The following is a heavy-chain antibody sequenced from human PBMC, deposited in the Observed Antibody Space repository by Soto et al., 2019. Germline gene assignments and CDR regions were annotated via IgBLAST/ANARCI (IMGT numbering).Heavy chain of an antibody. CDR3: ANGERSCTGGGCYPPHLYY. Sequence: QVQLVESGGGVVQPGRSLRLSCAVSGLSFSISGMRWVRQAPGKGLEWVALISSDGSNEYYADSLKGRFTISRDNSKDTLYLQMNNLRGEDTALYYCANGERSCTGGGCYPPHLYYWGQGTLVTVSS. J-gene: IGHJ4*02. V-gene: IGHV3-30*18. CDR2: ISSDGSNE. D-gene: IGHD2-15*01. CDR1: GLSFSISG.